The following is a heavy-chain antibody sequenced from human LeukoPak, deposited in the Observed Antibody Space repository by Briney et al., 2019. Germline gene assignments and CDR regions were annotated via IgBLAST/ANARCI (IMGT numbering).Heavy chain of an antibody. CDR3: ARDAIVGATNWFDP. CDR2: IYYSGST. CDR1: DGSISDYS. V-gene: IGHV4-59*01. J-gene: IGHJ5*02. D-gene: IGHD1-26*01. Sequence: PSETLSLTCTVSDGSISDYSWSWIRQPPGKGLEWIGYIYYSGSTNYNHSLKSRVTISLDTSKNQFSLKLSSVTAADTAVYYCARDAIVGATNWFDPWGQGTLVTVSS.